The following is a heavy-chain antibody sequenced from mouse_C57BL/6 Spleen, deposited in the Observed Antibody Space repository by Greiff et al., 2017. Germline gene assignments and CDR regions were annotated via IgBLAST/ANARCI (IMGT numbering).Heavy chain of an antibody. CDR2: INPYNGDT. V-gene: IGHV1-20*01. CDR3: ARLLYGSSSYYFDY. J-gene: IGHJ2*01. D-gene: IGHD1-1*01. Sequence: EVQVVESGPELVKPGDSVKISCKASGYSFTGYFMNWVMQSHGKSLEWIGRINPYNGDTFYNQKFKGKATLTVDKSSSTADMELRSLTSEDSAVYYCARLLYGSSSYYFDYWGQGTTLTVSS. CDR1: GYSFTGYF.